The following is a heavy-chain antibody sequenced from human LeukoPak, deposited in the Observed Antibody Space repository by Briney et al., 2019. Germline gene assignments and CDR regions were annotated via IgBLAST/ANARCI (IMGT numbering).Heavy chain of an antibody. CDR3: ARHLYYYYGMDV. CDR1: GGSISSYY. CDR2: IYYSGST. Sequence: SETLSLTCTVSGGSISSYYWSWIRQPLGKGLEWIGYIYYSGSTNYNPSLKSRVTISVDTSKNQFSLKLSSVTAADTAVYYCARHLYYYYGMDVWGQGTTVTVSS. J-gene: IGHJ6*02. V-gene: IGHV4-59*08.